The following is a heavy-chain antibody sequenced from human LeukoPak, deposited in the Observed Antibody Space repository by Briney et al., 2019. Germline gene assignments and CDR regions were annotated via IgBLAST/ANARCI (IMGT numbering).Heavy chain of an antibody. CDR1: GFTFSSYS. J-gene: IGHJ4*02. CDR3: AREIEATNKD. V-gene: IGHV3-48*02. Sequence: GGSPRLSCVVSGFTFSSYSMNWVRQAPGKGLEWVSYISRSSSTIYYADSVKGRFTISRDNAKNSLYLQMNSLRDEDTAVYYCAREIEATNKDSGQGTLVTVSS. CDR2: ISRSSSTI. D-gene: IGHD2-8*01.